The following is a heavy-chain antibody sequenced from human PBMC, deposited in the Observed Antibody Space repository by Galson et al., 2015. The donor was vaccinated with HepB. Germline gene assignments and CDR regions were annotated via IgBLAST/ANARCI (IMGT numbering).Heavy chain of an antibody. V-gene: IGHV1-69*02. CDR3: ARGLTLRDGYNTFDY. D-gene: IGHD5-24*01. J-gene: IGHJ4*02. Sequence: SVKVSCKASGGTFSSYTISWVRQAPGQGLEWMGRIIPILGIANYAQKFQGRVTITADKSTSTAYMELSSLRSEDTAVYYCARGLTLRDGYNTFDYWGQGTLVTVSS. CDR1: GGTFSSYT. CDR2: IIPILGIA.